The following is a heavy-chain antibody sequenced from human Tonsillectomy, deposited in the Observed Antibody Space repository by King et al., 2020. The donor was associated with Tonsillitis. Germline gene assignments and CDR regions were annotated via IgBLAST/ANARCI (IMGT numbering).Heavy chain of an antibody. CDR3: SRSYYGTGREAETDY. CDR2: IYESGST. D-gene: IGHD3-10*01. J-gene: IGHJ4*02. Sequence: QLQESGPGLVKSSETLSLTCTVSGGSISGSTYYWGWIRQPPGKGLEWIGSIYESGSTYFNPSLKSRVTISLDTSKNQFSLKLTSVSAADTAVYYCSRSYYGTGREAETDYWGQGTLVTGSS. V-gene: IGHV4-39*07. CDR1: GGSISGSTYY.